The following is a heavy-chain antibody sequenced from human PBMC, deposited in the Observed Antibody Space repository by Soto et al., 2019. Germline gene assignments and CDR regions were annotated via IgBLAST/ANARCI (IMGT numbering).Heavy chain of an antibody. J-gene: IGHJ4*02. D-gene: IGHD3-3*01. V-gene: IGHV4-59*01. CDR1: GGSISSYY. CDR3: ARGADFWSGYYDFAD. CDR2: IYYSGST. Sequence: SETLSLTCTVSGGSISSYYWSWIRQPPGKGLEWIGYIYYSGSTNYNPSLKSRVTISVDTSKNQFSPKLSSVTAADTAVYYCARGADFWSGYYDFADWGQGTLVTVSS.